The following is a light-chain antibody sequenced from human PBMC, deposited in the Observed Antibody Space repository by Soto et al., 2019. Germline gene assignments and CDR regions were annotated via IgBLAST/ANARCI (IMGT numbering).Light chain of an antibody. CDR3: QQRSNWPPIN. Sequence: IVLTKSPATLSLSPLERATLSFRPSQSVSSYLAWYQQKPGQAPRLLIYDVSNRATGIPARFSGSGSGTDFTLTISSLEPEDFAVYYCQQRSNWPPINFGQGTRLEI. V-gene: IGKV3-11*01. CDR1: QSVSSY. CDR2: DVS. J-gene: IGKJ5*01.